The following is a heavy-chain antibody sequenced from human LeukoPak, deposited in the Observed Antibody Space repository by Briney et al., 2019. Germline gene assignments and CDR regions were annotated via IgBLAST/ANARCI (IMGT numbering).Heavy chain of an antibody. V-gene: IGHV4-59*08. CDR3: ARSIGGAFDI. J-gene: IGHJ3*02. Sequence: SETLSLTCTVSGGSISSYYWSWIRQPPGKGLEWIGYIYYSGSTYYNPSLKSRVTISVDTSKNQFSLKLSSVTAADTAVYYCARSIGGAFDIWGQGTMVTVSS. D-gene: IGHD3-22*01. CDR2: IYYSGST. CDR1: GGSISSYY.